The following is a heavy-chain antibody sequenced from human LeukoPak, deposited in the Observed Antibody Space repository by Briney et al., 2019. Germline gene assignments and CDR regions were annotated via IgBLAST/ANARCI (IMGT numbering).Heavy chain of an antibody. CDR1: GGTFSSYA. D-gene: IGHD5-18*01. CDR2: IIPILGIA. Sequence: SVKVSCKASGGTFSSYAISWVRQAPGQGLEWMGRIIPILGIANYAQKFQGRVTITADKSTSTAYMELSSLRSEDTAVYYCASFLRYSYGGGRAFDIWGQGTMVTVSS. J-gene: IGHJ3*02. CDR3: ASFLRYSYGGGRAFDI. V-gene: IGHV1-69*04.